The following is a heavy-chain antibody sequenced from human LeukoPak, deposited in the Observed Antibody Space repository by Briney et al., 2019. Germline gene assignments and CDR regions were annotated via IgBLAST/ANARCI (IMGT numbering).Heavy chain of an antibody. CDR1: GFTVSINY. Sequence: GGSLRLSCAASGFTVSINYMSWVRQAPGKGLEWVSVIYSGGSTYYADSVKGRFTISRDNSKNTLYLQMNSLRAEDTAVYYCARDDSSGYPFDYWGQGTLVTVSS. CDR3: ARDDSSGYPFDY. V-gene: IGHV3-53*01. CDR2: IYSGGST. D-gene: IGHD3-22*01. J-gene: IGHJ4*02.